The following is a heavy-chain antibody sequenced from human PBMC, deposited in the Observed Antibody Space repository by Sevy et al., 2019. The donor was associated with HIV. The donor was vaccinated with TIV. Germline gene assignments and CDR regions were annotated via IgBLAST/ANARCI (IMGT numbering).Heavy chain of an antibody. CDR3: TRRNDGRRAFDI. D-gene: IGHD1-1*01. J-gene: IGHJ3*02. CDR2: IWYDGSNK. V-gene: IGHV3-33*01. Sequence: GGSLRLSCAASGFTFSSYGMHWVRQAPGKGLEWVAVIWYDGSNKYYADSVKGRFTISRDNSKNTLYLQMNSLRAEDTAVYYCTRRNDGRRAFDIWGQGTMVTVS. CDR1: GFTFSSYG.